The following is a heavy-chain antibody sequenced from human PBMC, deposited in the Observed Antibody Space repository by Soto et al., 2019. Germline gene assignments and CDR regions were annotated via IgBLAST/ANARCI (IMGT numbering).Heavy chain of an antibody. Sequence: QVQLVQSGAEVKKPGSSVKVSCKASGGTFSSYAISWVRQAPGQGLEWMGGIIPIFGTANYAQKFQGRVTITAEDSTSTAYMELGSLRSEDTAVYYCAGEEGIAAARTVGCFDLWGRGTLVTVSS. CDR1: GGTFSSYA. J-gene: IGHJ2*01. V-gene: IGHV1-69*12. CDR2: IIPIFGTA. D-gene: IGHD6-13*01. CDR3: AGEEGIAAARTVGCFDL.